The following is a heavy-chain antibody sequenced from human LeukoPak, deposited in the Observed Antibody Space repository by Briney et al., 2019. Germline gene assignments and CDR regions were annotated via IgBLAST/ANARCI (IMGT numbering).Heavy chain of an antibody. D-gene: IGHD4-17*01. Sequence: SETLSLTCTVSGGSISSGSYYWGWIRQPAGKGLEWIGRICTSGSTHYNPSLESRVTISVDTSKNQFSLKLSSVTAADTAVYYCAREFGYAVTSLDYWGQGALVTVSS. CDR2: ICTSGST. CDR3: AREFGYAVTSLDY. J-gene: IGHJ4*02. CDR1: GGSISSGSYY. V-gene: IGHV4-61*02.